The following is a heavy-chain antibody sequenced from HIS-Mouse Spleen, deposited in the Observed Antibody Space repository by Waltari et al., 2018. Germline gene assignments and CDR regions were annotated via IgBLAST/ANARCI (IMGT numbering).Heavy chain of an antibody. V-gene: IGHV1-2*02. J-gene: IGHJ4*02. D-gene: IGHD2-2*02. CDR1: GYTFTGSY. CDR3: ARYNALYRLYYFDY. CDR2: INPNSGGT. Sequence: QVQLVQSGAEVKKPGASVKVSCTASGYTFTGSYLHWGLTAPGQGLEWMGWINPNSGGTNYAQKFQGRVTMTRDTSISTAYMELSRLRSDDTAVYYCARYNALYRLYYFDYWGQGTLVTVSS.